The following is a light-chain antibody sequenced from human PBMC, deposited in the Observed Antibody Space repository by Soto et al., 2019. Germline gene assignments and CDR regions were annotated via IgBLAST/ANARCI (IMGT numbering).Light chain of an antibody. J-gene: IGLJ1*01. CDR3: NSYTSKSTGV. CDR2: EVS. CDR1: SSDVGGYNY. V-gene: IGLV2-14*01. Sequence: QSALTQPASVSGSPGQSITISCTGTSSDVGGYNYVSWYQQLPGKAPKLIIYEVSNRPSGVSNRFSGSKSGNTASLTISGLQAEDEADYYCNSYTSKSTGVFGNGTKVTVL.